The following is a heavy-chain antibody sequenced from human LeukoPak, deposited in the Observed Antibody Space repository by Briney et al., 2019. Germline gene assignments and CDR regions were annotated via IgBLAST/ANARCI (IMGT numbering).Heavy chain of an antibody. D-gene: IGHD3-22*01. CDR2: VNTIGNST. J-gene: IGHJ3*02. CDR1: GFTFTDSW. CDR3: AREALYDSSSSLGAFDI. V-gene: IGHV3-74*01. Sequence: QLGASLRLSCAASGFTFTDSWMHWVRHAPGKGLMWVARVNTIGNSTIYADSVKGRFDVSRDNTKNVVYLQMNGLSFDDTGVYYCAREALYDSSSSLGAFDIWGHGTMVTVSS.